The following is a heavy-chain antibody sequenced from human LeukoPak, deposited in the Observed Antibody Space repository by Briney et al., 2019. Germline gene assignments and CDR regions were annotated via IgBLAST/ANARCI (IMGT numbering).Heavy chain of an antibody. CDR1: GLTVSIHW. J-gene: IGHJ4*02. CDR3: VGGDY. Sequence: GGSLRLSCAASGLTVSIHWMNWVRQAPGKGRECVANINQDGSDKYYVDSVKGRFTISRDNTKNSLYLQMHSLRAEDTAVYYCVGGDYWGQGTLVTVSS. CDR2: INQDGSDK. V-gene: IGHV3-7*01.